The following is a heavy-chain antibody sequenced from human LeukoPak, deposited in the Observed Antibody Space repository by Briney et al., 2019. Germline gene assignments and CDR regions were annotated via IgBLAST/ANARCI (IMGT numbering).Heavy chain of an antibody. D-gene: IGHD3/OR15-3a*01. CDR1: GYTFTSYA. CDR2: INTNTGNP. V-gene: IGHV7-4-1*02. J-gene: IGHJ6*02. Sequence: ASVKVSCKASGYTFTSYAMNWVRQAPGQGLEWMGWINTNTGNPTYAQGFTGRFVFSLDTSVSTAYLQISSLKAEDTAVYYCARDPDDFWSGGDYYYYGMDVWGQGTTVTVSS. CDR3: ARDPDDFWSGGDYYYYGMDV.